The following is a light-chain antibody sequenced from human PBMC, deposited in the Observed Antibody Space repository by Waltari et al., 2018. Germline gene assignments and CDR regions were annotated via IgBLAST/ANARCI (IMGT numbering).Light chain of an antibody. CDR1: ISDVGAFNY. Sequence: QSALTQPASLSGSPGQSITISCTGTISDVGAFNYFSWYQQHPGKAPKGIIYEVSNRPSGVSTRFSGSKSGNTASLTISGLQAVDEADYYCNSYTTTSARVFGGGTRLTVL. CDR2: EVS. CDR3: NSYTTTSARV. J-gene: IGLJ3*02. V-gene: IGLV2-14*01.